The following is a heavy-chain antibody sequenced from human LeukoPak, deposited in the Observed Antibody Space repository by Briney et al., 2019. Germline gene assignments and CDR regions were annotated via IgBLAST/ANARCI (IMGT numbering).Heavy chain of an antibody. CDR2: ISSGGSSI. V-gene: IGHV3-74*01. CDR3: ARSTLADAY. J-gene: IGHJ4*02. CDR1: GFTFSSYG. Sequence: PGGSLRLSCAASGFTFSSYGMHWVRQAPGKGLVWVSGISSGGSSIIYADSVKGRFTISRDNSKNTLYLQMDSLRAEDTDVYYCARSTLADAYWGQGTLVTVHS.